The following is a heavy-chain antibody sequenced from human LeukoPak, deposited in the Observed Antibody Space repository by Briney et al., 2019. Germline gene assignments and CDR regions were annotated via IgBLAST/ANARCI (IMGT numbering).Heavy chain of an antibody. J-gene: IGHJ3*02. D-gene: IGHD2-2*01. CDR3: GSLDSREDSTSRWGPLDI. CDR2: IRSGGSSI. V-gene: IGHV3-21*01. Sequence: ARSLRLSCAASGFTSSTYAMRWVRQAPGKGLEWVSTIRSGGSSIFYAASVKGGFIISRDNVRNSLYLQMNSLRAVDTAVYYCGSLDSREDSTSRWGPLDIWGQGTMVTVSS. CDR1: GFTSSTYA.